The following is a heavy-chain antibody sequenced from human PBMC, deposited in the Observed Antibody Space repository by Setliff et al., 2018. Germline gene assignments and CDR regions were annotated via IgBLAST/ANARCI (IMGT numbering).Heavy chain of an antibody. J-gene: IGHJ4*02. CDR1: GFTFSSYA. CDR3: ASDTVPLFDY. D-gene: IGHD4-4*01. CDR2: ISSSGSTI. Sequence: GGSLRLSCAASGFTFSSYAMSWVRQAPGKGLEWVSYISSSGSTIYYADSVKGRFTISRDNAKNSLYLQMNSLRAEDTAVYYCASDTVPLFDYWGQGTLVTVSS. V-gene: IGHV3-48*03.